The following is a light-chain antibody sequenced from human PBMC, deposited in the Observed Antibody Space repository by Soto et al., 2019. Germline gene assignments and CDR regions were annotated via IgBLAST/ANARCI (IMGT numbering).Light chain of an antibody. V-gene: IGKV3-20*01. Sequence: EIVLTQSPGTLSLSPGERATLSCRASQSVSSSYLAWYQQKPGQAPRLLIYGASSRATGIPDRFSGSGSGTDFTLTISRLEPEDFAVYYCQQYFDPPVTFGQGTRLEIK. CDR2: GAS. CDR1: QSVSSSY. CDR3: QQYFDPPVT. J-gene: IGKJ5*01.